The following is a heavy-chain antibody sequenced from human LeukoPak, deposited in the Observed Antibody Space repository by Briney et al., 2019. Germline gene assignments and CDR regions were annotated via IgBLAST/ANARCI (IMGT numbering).Heavy chain of an antibody. CDR2: ISSSGSTI. J-gene: IGHJ3*02. Sequence: GGSLRLSCAASGFTFSSYEMNWVRQAPGKGLEWVSYISSSGSTIYYADSVKGRFTISRDNAKNSLYLQMNSLRAEDTAVYYCAKGVMITFGGVSDAFDIWGQGTMVTVSS. V-gene: IGHV3-48*03. CDR1: GFTFSSYE. CDR3: AKGVMITFGGVSDAFDI. D-gene: IGHD3-16*01.